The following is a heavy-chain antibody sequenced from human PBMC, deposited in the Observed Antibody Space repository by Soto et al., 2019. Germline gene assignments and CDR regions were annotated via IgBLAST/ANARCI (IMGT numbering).Heavy chain of an antibody. D-gene: IGHD2-2*01. Sequence: PGGSLRLSCTASGFTFGDYAMSWFRQAPGKGLERVGFIRSKANGGTTEYAASVKGRFTIPRDDSKSIAYLQMNSLKTVDTSVYYCTREQDIVVVTAANRFDYWGQGTLGTVAS. V-gene: IGHV3-49*03. J-gene: IGHJ4*02. CDR1: GFTFGDYA. CDR3: TREQDIVVVTAANRFDY. CDR2: IRSKANGGTT.